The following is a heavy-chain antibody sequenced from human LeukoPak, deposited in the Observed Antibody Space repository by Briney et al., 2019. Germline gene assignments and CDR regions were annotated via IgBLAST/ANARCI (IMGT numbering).Heavy chain of an antibody. CDR3: ARDRRSSGWLHTHFDY. J-gene: IGHJ4*02. CDR2: INPSGGST. Sequence: GASVKVSCKASGYTFTSYYMHWVRQAPGQGLEWMGIINPSGGSTSYAQKFQGRVTMTRDTSTSTVYMELSSLRSEDTAVYYCARDRRSSGWLHTHFDYWGQGTLVTVSS. D-gene: IGHD6-19*01. CDR1: GYTFTSYY. V-gene: IGHV1-46*01.